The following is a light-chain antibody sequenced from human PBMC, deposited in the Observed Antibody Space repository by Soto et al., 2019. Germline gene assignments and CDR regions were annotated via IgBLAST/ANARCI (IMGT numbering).Light chain of an antibody. CDR1: DIESKT. Sequence: SYELTQPPSVSEAPGQTAKITCGGNDIESKTVHWYQQKPGQAPVLVIYDDSERPSGIPERFAGSNSGNTATLTISRVEAGDEADYYCQLWDSATDHRVFGGGTQLTVL. CDR2: DDS. J-gene: IGLJ3*02. V-gene: IGLV3-21*02. CDR3: QLWDSATDHRV.